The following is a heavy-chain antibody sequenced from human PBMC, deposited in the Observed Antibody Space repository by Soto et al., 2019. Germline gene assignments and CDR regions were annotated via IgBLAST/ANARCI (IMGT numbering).Heavy chain of an antibody. Sequence: GESLKISCKGSGYSFTNYWINWVRQMPGKGLEWMGRIDPSDSNTNYSPSFQGHVTISADKSLSTAYLQWSSLKASDTAMYYCASSLPAVPQHSYAMDVWGKGISVTVSS. CDR1: GYSFTNYW. J-gene: IGHJ6*04. D-gene: IGHD2-2*01. CDR3: ASSLPAVPQHSYAMDV. V-gene: IGHV5-10-1*01. CDR2: IDPSDSNT.